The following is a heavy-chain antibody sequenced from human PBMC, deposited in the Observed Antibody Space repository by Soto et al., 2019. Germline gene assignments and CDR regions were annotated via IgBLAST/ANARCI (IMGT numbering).Heavy chain of an antibody. CDR1: GFTFGDFG. J-gene: IGHJ6*02. D-gene: IGHD3-16*01. CDR2: IWADGTNK. CDR3: ARDLVTLAAMDV. V-gene: IGHV3-33*01. Sequence: QVQLVESGGDVVQPGRSLRLSCEVSGFTFGDFGIHWVRQAPGKGLEWVTVIWADGTNKYYADSVKGRFTVSRDNSKNTLYLQMNSLRVEDTAVYYCARDLVTLAAMDVWGQGTTVLVSS.